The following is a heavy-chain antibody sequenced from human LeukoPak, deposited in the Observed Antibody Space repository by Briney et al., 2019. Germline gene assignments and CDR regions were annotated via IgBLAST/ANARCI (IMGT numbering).Heavy chain of an antibody. D-gene: IGHD6-19*01. CDR1: GFTVSTNS. V-gene: IGHV3-53*01. Sequence: PGGSLRLSCAASGFTVSTNSMSWVRQAPGKGLECVSVIYSGGSTYYADSVKGRFTISTDNSKNTLYLQMNSLRAEDTAVYYCARGWYSSGWYYFDYWGQGTLVTVSS. CDR3: ARGWYSSGWYYFDY. CDR2: IYSGGST. J-gene: IGHJ4*02.